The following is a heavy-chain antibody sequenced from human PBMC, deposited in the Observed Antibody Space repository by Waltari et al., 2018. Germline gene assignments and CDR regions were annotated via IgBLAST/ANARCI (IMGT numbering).Heavy chain of an antibody. CDR1: GGSFSGYY. CDR2: INHSGST. Sequence: QVQLQQWGAGLLKPSETLSLTCAVYGGSFSGYYWSWIRQPPGKGLEWIGEINHSGSTNDNPSLKSRVTISVDTSKNQFSLKLSSVTAADTAVYYCARVVVVPAARRVYYYGMDVWGQGTTVIVSS. J-gene: IGHJ6*02. V-gene: IGHV4-34*01. CDR3: ARVVVVPAARRVYYYGMDV. D-gene: IGHD2-2*01.